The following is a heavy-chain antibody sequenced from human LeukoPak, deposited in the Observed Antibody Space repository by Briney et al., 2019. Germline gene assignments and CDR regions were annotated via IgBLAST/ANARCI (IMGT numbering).Heavy chain of an antibody. V-gene: IGHV1-69*05. Sequence: SVKVSCKASGGTFSSYAISWVRQAPGQGREWMGGIIPIFGTANYAQKFQGRVTITTDESTSTAYMELSSLRSEDTAVYYCASGEAVAGTRVLDYWGQGTLVTVSS. CDR1: GGTFSSYA. CDR2: IIPIFGTA. CDR3: ASGEAVAGTRVLDY. J-gene: IGHJ4*02. D-gene: IGHD6-19*01.